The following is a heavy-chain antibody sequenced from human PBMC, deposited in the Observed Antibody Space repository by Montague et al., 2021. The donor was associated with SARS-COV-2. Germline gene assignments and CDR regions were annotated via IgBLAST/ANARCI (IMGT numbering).Heavy chain of an antibody. CDR3: AREDNYEGGGIFDY. V-gene: IGHV3-21*01. D-gene: IGHD4-11*01. J-gene: IGHJ4*02. CDR1: GFTFSSYA. Sequence: SLRLSCAASGFTFSSYAMHWVRQAPGKGLEWVSSITASSSYIYRADSLKGRFTISRDNAKNSLFLQMNSLRAEDTAVYYCAREDNYEGGGIFDYWGQGTLVAVSS. CDR2: ITASSSYI.